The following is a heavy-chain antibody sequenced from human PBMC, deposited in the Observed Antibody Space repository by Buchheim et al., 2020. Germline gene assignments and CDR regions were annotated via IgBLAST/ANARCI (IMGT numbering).Heavy chain of an antibody. CDR2: IRYDGSNK. CDR1: GFTFSSYG. D-gene: IGHD1-26*01. CDR3: AKYHPHGAVDY. J-gene: IGHJ4*02. V-gene: IGHV3-30*02. Sequence: QVQLVESGGGVVQPGRSLRLSCAASGFTFSSYGMHWVRQAPGKGLEWVAFIRYDGSNKYYADSVKGRFTISRDNSKNTLYLKMNSLRAEDTAVYYCAKYHPHGAVDYWGQGTL.